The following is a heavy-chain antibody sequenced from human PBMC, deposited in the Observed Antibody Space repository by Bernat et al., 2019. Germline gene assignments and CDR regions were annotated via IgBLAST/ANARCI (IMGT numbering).Heavy chain of an antibody. D-gene: IGHD3-3*01. Sequence: EVQLVESGGGSVEPGGSLRLSCAASGFTFINYGMIWVRQAPGKGPEWVSTISGGGENTHYADSVKGRFTISRDDSKNTLFLHMNSLRAEDTALYYCAIEPPHYDFWIGSDYWGQGTLVTVSS. J-gene: IGHJ4*02. V-gene: IGHV3-23*04. CDR1: GFTFINYG. CDR3: AIEPPHYDFWIGSDY. CDR2: ISGGGENT.